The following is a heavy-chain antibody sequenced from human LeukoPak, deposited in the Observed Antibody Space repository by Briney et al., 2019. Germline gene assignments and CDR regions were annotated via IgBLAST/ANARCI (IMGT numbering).Heavy chain of an antibody. CDR1: GGSISSYY. J-gene: IGHJ5*02. CDR3: ARRGSDYYGSGSRNWFDP. V-gene: IGHV4-59*08. CDR2: IYYSGST. Sequence: SETLSLTCTVSGGSISSYYWSWIRQPPGKGLEWIGYIYYSGSTNYNPSLKSRVTISVDTSKNQFSLKLSSVTAADTAVYYCARRGSDYYGSGSRNWFDPWGQGTLVTVSS. D-gene: IGHD3-10*01.